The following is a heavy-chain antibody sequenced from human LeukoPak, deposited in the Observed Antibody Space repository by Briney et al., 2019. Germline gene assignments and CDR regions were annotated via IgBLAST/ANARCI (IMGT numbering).Heavy chain of an antibody. Sequence: GGSLRLSCAASGFTFSDFAMSWVRQAPGKGLEWVSALSLTGSNTYYAGSVKGRFTISRDNSKNSLYLQMNSLRAEDTAVYYCARAGRVGYCSGGSCPGFDYWGQGTLVTVPS. D-gene: IGHD2-15*01. V-gene: IGHV3-23*01. CDR1: GFTFSDFA. CDR3: ARAGRVGYCSGGSCPGFDY. CDR2: LSLTGSNT. J-gene: IGHJ4*02.